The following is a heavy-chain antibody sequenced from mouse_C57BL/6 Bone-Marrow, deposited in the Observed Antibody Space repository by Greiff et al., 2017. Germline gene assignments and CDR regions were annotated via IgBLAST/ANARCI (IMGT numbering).Heavy chain of an antibody. Sequence: EVQLQQSGPVLVKPGASVKMSCKASGYTFTDYYMNWVKQSHGKSLEWIGVINPYNGGPSYNQKFKGKDTLTVDKSSSTAYMELNSLTSEDSAVYYCARGTGSPFAYWGQGTLVTVSA. V-gene: IGHV1-19*01. CDR3: ARGTGSPFAY. J-gene: IGHJ3*01. D-gene: IGHD4-1*01. CDR1: GYTFTDYY. CDR2: INPYNGGP.